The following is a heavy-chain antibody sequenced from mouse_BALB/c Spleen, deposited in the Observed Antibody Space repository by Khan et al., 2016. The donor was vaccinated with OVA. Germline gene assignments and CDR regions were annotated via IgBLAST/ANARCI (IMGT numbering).Heavy chain of an antibody. V-gene: IGHV3-2*02. Sequence: EVQLQESGPGLVKPSQSLSLTCTVTGYSITRDYAWNWIRQFPGNELEWMGYISNSGSARYNPSLKSRISITRDTSKNQFFLQWDSVTPEDTATNYWASELGRYYAMDYWGQGTSVTVSS. CDR2: ISNSGSA. D-gene: IGHD4-1*01. CDR1: GYSITRDYA. CDR3: ASELGRYYAMDY. J-gene: IGHJ4*01.